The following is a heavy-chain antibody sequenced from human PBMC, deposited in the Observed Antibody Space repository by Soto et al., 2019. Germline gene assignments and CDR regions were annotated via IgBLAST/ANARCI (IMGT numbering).Heavy chain of an antibody. D-gene: IGHD2-8*01. CDR3: ARGYCTTSICDPWFDP. CDR1: GYSFTSYW. J-gene: IGHJ5*02. Sequence: GESLKISCTGVGYSFTSYWIAWVRQMPGKGLEWMGIIYPGDSDTRYSQSFRGQVTISADKSISTVYLQWSSLKASDTAMYYCARGYCTTSICDPWFDPWGQGTLVTVS. CDR2: IYPGDSDT. V-gene: IGHV5-51*01.